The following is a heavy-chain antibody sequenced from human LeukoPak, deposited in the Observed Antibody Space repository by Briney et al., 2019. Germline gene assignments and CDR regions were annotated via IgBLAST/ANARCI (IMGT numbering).Heavy chain of an antibody. CDR2: ISAYNGNT. J-gene: IGHJ4*02. CDR1: GYTFTSFG. V-gene: IGHV1-18*01. D-gene: IGHD6-13*01. CDR3: AREIAAGTFDY. Sequence: ASVKVSCKASGYTFTSFGISWVRQAPGQGLEWMGWISAYNGNTNYAQKLQGRVTMTTDTSTSTAYMELWSLRSDDTAVYYCAREIAAGTFDYWGQGTLVTVSS.